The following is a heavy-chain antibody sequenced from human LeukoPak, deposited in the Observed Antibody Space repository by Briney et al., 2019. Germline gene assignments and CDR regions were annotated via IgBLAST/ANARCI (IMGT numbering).Heavy chain of an antibody. D-gene: IGHD4-11*01. J-gene: IGHJ4*02. Sequence: GASVKVSCKASGGTFSSYAISWLRQAPGRGLEWMGGIIPIFGTANYAQKFQGRVTITADESTSTAYMELSSLRSEDTAVYYCAIATVATTRTWGYWGQGTLVTVSS. CDR2: IIPIFGTA. CDR1: GGTFSSYA. CDR3: AIATVATTRTWGY. V-gene: IGHV1-69*01.